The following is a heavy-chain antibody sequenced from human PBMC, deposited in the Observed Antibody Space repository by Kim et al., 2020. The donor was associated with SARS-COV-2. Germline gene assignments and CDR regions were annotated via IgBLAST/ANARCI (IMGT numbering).Heavy chain of an antibody. Sequence: ASVKVSCKTSGYTFTDFYIHWVRQAPGQGLEWMGWISPNSGGTNYAQRFQGRVTVTTDTSVRTAYMELRTLRSDDTAVYYCAREGGNYYDSRGHPALEYWGRGTLVSVSS. J-gene: IGHJ4*02. CDR2: ISPNSGGT. V-gene: IGHV1-2*02. CDR1: GYTFTDFY. CDR3: AREGGNYYDSRGHPALEY. D-gene: IGHD3-22*01.